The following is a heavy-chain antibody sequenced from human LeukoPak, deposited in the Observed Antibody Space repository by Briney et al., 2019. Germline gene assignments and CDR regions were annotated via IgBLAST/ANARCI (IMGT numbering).Heavy chain of an antibody. J-gene: IGHJ4*02. Sequence: GGSLRLSCAASGFTFSSYGMHWVRQAPGKGLEWVAFIRYDGSNKYYADSVKGRFTISRDNSKNTLYLQMNSLRAEDTAVYYCATSPYDFWSGYSPFDYWGQGTLVTVSS. V-gene: IGHV3-30*02. CDR2: IRYDGSNK. CDR3: ATSPYDFWSGYSPFDY. D-gene: IGHD3-3*01. CDR1: GFTFSSYG.